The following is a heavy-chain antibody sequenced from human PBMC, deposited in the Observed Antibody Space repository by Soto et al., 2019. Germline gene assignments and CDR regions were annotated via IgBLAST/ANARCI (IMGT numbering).Heavy chain of an antibody. D-gene: IGHD3-10*01. V-gene: IGHV3-48*01. CDR1: GFTFSSYS. Sequence: WGSLRLSCAASGFTFSSYSMNWVRQAPGKGLEWVSYISSSSSTIYYADSVKGRFTISRDNAKNSLYLQMNSLRAEDTAVYYCASSYGSGSHNYYYYYMDVWGKGTTVTVSS. J-gene: IGHJ6*03. CDR2: ISSSSSTI. CDR3: ASSYGSGSHNYYYYYMDV.